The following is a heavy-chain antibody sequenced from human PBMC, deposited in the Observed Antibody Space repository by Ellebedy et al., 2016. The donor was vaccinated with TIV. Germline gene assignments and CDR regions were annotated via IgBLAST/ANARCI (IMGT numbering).Heavy chain of an antibody. J-gene: IGHJ4*02. D-gene: IGHD3-10*01. V-gene: IGHV3-7*03. CDR3: ASPPGVVAL. CDR2: INKDGSEK. CDR1: GFNLTDYY. Sequence: PGGSLRLSCAASGFNLTDYYMSWIRQAPGKGPEWVANINKDGSEKFYVDSVKGRFTISRDNAKNSLYLQMNSLRAEDTAVYYCASPPGVVALWGQGTLVTVSS.